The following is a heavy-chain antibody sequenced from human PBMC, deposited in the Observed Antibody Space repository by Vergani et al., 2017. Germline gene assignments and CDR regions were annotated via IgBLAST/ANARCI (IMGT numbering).Heavy chain of an antibody. V-gene: IGHV3-49*04. Sequence: EVQLVESGGGLVQPGRSLRLSCTASGFTFGDYAMSWVRQAPGKGLVWVGFIRSKAYGGTTEYAASVKGRFTISRDDSKSIAYLQMNSLKTEPTAVYYCTRGSNYEPAGSWGQGTLVTVSS. CDR2: IRSKAYGGTT. CDR3: TRGSNYEPAGS. D-gene: IGHD1-7*01. CDR1: GFTFGDYA. J-gene: IGHJ5*02.